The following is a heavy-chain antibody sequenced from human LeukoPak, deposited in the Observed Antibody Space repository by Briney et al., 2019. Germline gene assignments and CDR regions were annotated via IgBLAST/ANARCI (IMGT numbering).Heavy chain of an antibody. CDR1: GFTFSSYE. V-gene: IGHV3-21*01. J-gene: IGHJ4*02. D-gene: IGHD3-16*02. Sequence: GALRLSCAASGFTFSSYEMNWVRQAPGKGLEWVSSISSSSTYIYYADSVKGRFTISRDNAKNSLYLQMNSLRAEDTAVYYCARDGERGELSLYMDYWGQGTLVTVSS. CDR3: ARDGERGELSLYMDY. CDR2: ISSSSTYI.